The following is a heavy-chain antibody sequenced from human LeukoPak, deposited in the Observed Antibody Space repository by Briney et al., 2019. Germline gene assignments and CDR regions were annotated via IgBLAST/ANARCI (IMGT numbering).Heavy chain of an antibody. J-gene: IGHJ4*02. Sequence: SETLSLTCTVSGGSISSYYWSWIRQPPGKGLEWIGYIYYSGSTNYNPSLKSRVTMSLDTSKNQFSLKLSSVTAADTAVYYCARDWFFGGSYFDYWGQGTLVTVSS. CDR2: IYYSGST. V-gene: IGHV4-59*12. CDR1: GGSISSYY. CDR3: ARDWFFGGSYFDY. D-gene: IGHD1-26*01.